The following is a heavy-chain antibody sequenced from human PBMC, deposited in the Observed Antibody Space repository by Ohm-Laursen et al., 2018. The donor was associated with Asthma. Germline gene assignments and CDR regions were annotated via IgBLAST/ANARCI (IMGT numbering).Heavy chain of an antibody. D-gene: IGHD6-6*01. J-gene: IGHJ4*02. V-gene: IGHV3-30*04. Sequence: SLRLSCTASGFTFEEYAMHWVRQAPGKGLEWVAVISYDGSNKYYADSVKGRFTISRDNSKNTLYLQMNSLRAEDTAVYYCAKDRGYSSSANDYWGQGTLVTVSS. CDR1: GFTFEEYA. CDR3: AKDRGYSSSANDY. CDR2: ISYDGSNK.